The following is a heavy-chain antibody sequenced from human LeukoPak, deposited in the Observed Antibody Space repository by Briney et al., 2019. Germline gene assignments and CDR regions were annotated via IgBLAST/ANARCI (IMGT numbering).Heavy chain of an antibody. CDR1: GYTFTGYY. CDR2: INHNSGGT. D-gene: IGHD5-18*01. J-gene: IGHJ4*02. V-gene: IGHV1-2*02. Sequence: GASVKVSCKASGYTFTGYYMHWVRQAPGQGLEWMGWINHNSGGTNYAQKFQGRVTMTRDTSISTAYMELSRLRSDDTAVYYCARDTYSYGSDYWGQGTLVTVSS. CDR3: ARDTYSYGSDY.